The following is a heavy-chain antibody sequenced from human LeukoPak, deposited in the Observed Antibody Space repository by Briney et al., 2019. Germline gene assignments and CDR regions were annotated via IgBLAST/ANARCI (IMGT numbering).Heavy chain of an antibody. CDR3: ATWRDH. J-gene: IGHJ1*01. Sequence: GGSLRLSCAASGFTFSNYGMSWVRQAPGKGLEWVSGISGSGDSTFYADPVKGRFTISRDNSKNRLYLQMNSLRAEDTAVYYCATWRDHWGQGTLVTVSS. CDR1: GFTFSNYG. CDR2: ISGSGDST. D-gene: IGHD3-3*01. V-gene: IGHV3-23*01.